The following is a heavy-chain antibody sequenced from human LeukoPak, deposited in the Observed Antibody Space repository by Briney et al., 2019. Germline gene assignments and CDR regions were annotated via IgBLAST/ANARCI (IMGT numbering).Heavy chain of an antibody. V-gene: IGHV3-30*18. Sequence: GGSLRLSCAASGFTFSSYGMHWVRQAPGKGLEWVAVISYDGSNKYYADSVKGRFTISRDNSKNTLYLQMNSLRAEDTAVYYCAKESTTFWSGYYGWFDPWGQGTLVTVSS. D-gene: IGHD3-3*01. CDR2: ISYDGSNK. CDR1: GFTFSSYG. CDR3: AKESTTFWSGYYGWFDP. J-gene: IGHJ5*02.